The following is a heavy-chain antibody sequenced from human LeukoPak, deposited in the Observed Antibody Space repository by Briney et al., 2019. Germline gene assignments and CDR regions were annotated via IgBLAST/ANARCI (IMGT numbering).Heavy chain of an antibody. Sequence: SSETLSLTCTVSGDSINSNNYYWNWIRQPPGKGLEWIGYIYYTGNTNYNPSLKSRVTISVDTSKNQFSLKLSSVTAADTAVYYCARDRLQLQSWGQGTLVTVSS. V-gene: IGHV4-61*01. CDR1: GDSINSNNYY. CDR2: IYYTGNT. J-gene: IGHJ5*02. D-gene: IGHD1-1*01. CDR3: ARDRLQLQS.